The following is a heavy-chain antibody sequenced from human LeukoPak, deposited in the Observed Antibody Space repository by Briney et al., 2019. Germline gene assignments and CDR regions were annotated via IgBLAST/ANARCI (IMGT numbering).Heavy chain of an antibody. D-gene: IGHD3-3*01. V-gene: IGHV1-69*04. Sequence: SVKVSCKASGGTFSSYAISWVRQAPGQGLEWMGRIIPILGIANYAQKFQGRVTITADKSTSTAYMELSSLRSEDTAVYYCARDPAPYYDFWSGYYTPRTHFGYWGQGTLVTVSS. CDR3: ARDPAPYYDFWSGYYTPRTHFGY. CDR1: GGTFSSYA. J-gene: IGHJ4*02. CDR2: IIPILGIA.